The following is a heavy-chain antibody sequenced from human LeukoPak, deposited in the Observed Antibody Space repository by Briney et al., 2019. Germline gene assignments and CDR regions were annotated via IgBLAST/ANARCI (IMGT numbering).Heavy chain of an antibody. CDR2: ISSSSSYI. CDR1: GFTFSSYS. V-gene: IGHV3-21*01. J-gene: IGHJ3*02. Sequence: GGSLRLSCAASGFTFSSYSMNWVRQAPGKGLEWVSSISSSSSYIYYADSVKGRFTIFRDNAKNSLYLQMNSLRAEDTAVYYCARASWGAFDIWGQGTMVTVSS. CDR3: ARASWGAFDI. D-gene: IGHD3-16*01.